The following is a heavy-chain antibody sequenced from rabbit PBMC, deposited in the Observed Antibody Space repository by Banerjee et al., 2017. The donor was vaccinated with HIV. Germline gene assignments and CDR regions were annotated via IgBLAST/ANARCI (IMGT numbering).Heavy chain of an antibody. J-gene: IGHJ4*01. Sequence: QQLEESGGDLVKPGASLTLTCTASGFSFSSSYYMCWVRQAPGKGLEWIACIYAGSSGSTYYASWAKGRFTISKTSSTTVTLQMTSLTAADTATYFCARDGYSSGWGGDFNLWGPGTLVTVS. CDR1: GFSFSSSYY. CDR3: ARDGYSSGWGGDFNL. D-gene: IGHD4-1*01. V-gene: IGHV1S40*01. CDR2: IYAGSSGST.